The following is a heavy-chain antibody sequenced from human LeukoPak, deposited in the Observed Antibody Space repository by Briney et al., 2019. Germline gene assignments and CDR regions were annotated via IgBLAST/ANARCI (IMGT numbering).Heavy chain of an antibody. CDR2: INQDGSQT. J-gene: IGHJ4*02. CDR1: GFTLSGYW. D-gene: IGHD3-10*01. Sequence: GGSLRLSCAASGFTLSGYWMHWVRQAPGRGLEWVANINQDGSQTYYVGSVKGRFTISRDNAKNSLYLQMNSLRAEDTAVYYCAREQIWFRDFDYWGQGTLVTVSS. CDR3: AREQIWFRDFDY. V-gene: IGHV3-7*01.